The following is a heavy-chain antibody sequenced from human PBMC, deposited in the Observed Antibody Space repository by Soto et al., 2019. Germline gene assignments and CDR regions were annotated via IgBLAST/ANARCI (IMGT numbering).Heavy chain of an antibody. J-gene: IGHJ6*02. Sequence: GGSLRLACAGSGFTFSSYSMNWVRQSPGKGLEWVSSISSSSSYIYYADSVKGRFTISRDNAKNSLDLQMDSLRAEDTAVYYCARDRGYDAHDYYYNAMDVWGQGTTVTVSS. CDR2: ISSSSSYI. CDR3: ARDRGYDAHDYYYNAMDV. CDR1: GFTFSSYS. V-gene: IGHV3-21*01. D-gene: IGHD3-10*01.